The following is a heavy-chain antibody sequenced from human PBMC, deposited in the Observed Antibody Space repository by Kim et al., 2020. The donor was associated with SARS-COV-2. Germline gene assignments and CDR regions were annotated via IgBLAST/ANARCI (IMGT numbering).Heavy chain of an antibody. V-gene: IGHV4-39*01. J-gene: IGHJ4*02. Sequence: SLKGRVTISVDTSKNQFFLKHSSVTAADTAVYYCARHESMIVVVNYYFDYWGQGTLVTVSS. D-gene: IGHD3-22*01. CDR3: ARHESMIVVVNYYFDY.